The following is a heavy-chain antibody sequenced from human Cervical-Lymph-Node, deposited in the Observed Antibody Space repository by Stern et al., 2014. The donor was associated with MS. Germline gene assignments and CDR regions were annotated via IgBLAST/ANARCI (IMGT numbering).Heavy chain of an antibody. Sequence: EMQLVESGGGLVQPGGSLRLSCAASGFTFSDHYMDWVRQAPGKGLEWVGRTRNKANSYTTEYAASVKGRFTISRDDSKNSLYLQMNSLKTEDTAVYYCARVKGYCSSTSCRSYYYYGMDVWGQGTTVTVSS. V-gene: IGHV3-72*01. CDR2: TRNKANSYTT. CDR3: ARVKGYCSSTSCRSYYYYGMDV. CDR1: GFTFSDHY. J-gene: IGHJ6*02. D-gene: IGHD2-2*01.